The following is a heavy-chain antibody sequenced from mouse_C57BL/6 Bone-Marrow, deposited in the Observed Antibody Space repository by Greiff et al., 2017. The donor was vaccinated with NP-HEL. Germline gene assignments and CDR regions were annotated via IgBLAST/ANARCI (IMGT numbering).Heavy chain of an antibody. CDR1: GYTFTSYW. CDR2: IYPGNSDT. CDR3: TRPLSMITGYYYAMDY. J-gene: IGHJ4*01. V-gene: IGHV1-5*01. Sequence: DVQLQESGTVLARPGASVKMSCKTSGYTFTSYWMHWVKQRPGQGLEWIGAIYPGNSDTSYNQKFKGKAKLTAVTSASTAYMELSSLTNEDSAVYYCTRPLSMITGYYYAMDYWGQGTSVTVSS. D-gene: IGHD2-4*01.